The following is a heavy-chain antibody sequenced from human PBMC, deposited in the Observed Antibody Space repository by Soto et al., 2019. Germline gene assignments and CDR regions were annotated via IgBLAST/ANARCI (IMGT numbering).Heavy chain of an antibody. CDR3: ARVVVAAAANNWFDP. CDR1: GYTFTSYG. CDR2: ISAYNGNT. J-gene: IGHJ5*02. V-gene: IGHV1-18*01. Sequence: ASGDVSCKASGYTFTSYGISWVRQPPGQGLEWMGWISAYNGNTNYAQKLQGRVTMTTDTSTSTAYMELRSLRSDDTAVYYCARVVVAAAANNWFDPWGQGTLVTVSS. D-gene: IGHD6-13*01.